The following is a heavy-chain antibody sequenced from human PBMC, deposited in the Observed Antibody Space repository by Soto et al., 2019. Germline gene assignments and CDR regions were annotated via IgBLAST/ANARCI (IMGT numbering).Heavy chain of an antibody. CDR3: ARGGYCTNGVCPGYYMDV. CDR1: GGTFSSYT. J-gene: IGHJ6*03. CDR2: IIPILGIA. Sequence: SVKVSCKASGGTFSSYTISWVRQAPGQGLEWMGRIIPILGIANYAQKFQGRVTITADKSTSTAYMELSSLRSEDTAVYYSARGGYCTNGVCPGYYMDVWGKGTTVTVSS. V-gene: IGHV1-69*02. D-gene: IGHD2-8*01.